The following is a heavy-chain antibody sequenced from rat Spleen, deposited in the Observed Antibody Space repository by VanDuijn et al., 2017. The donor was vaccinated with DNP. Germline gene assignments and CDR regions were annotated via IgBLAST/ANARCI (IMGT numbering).Heavy chain of an antibody. D-gene: IGHD1-4*01. CDR3: ARTTRVYWYFDF. Sequence: EVQLVESGGGLVQPGRSLKLSCAASGFTFSDYNMAWVRQAPTKGLEWVTTISTSTGNTYYRDSVKGRFTISRDNARSTLYLQMNSLRSENTATYSCARTTRVYWYFDFWGPGTMVTVSS. CDR2: ISTSTGNT. J-gene: IGHJ1*01. CDR1: GFTFSDYN. V-gene: IGHV5-25*01.